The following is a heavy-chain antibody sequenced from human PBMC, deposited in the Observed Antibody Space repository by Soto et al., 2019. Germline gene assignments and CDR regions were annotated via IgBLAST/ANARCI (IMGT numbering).Heavy chain of an antibody. CDR2: INPYSGGA. Sequence: QVQLLQSGAEVKKPGASVKVSCKASGNTFTGYFMHWVRQAPGQGLEWMGWINPYSGGADYAQSFQGRVTMPRDTSISTVYMELSRLRFDDTAVYYCARVIRGAYYNSPLDTWGQGTVVTVSS. CDR3: ARVIRGAYYNSPLDT. D-gene: IGHD3-10*01. V-gene: IGHV1-2*02. CDR1: GNTFTGYF. J-gene: IGHJ5*02.